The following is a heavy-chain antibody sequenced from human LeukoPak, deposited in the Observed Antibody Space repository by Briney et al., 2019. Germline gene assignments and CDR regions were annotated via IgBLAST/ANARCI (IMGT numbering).Heavy chain of an antibody. CDR1: GFTFSDYY. CDR3: ASDSSGYFGP. CDR2: ISNTGGAK. Sequence: GGSLRLSCAASGFTFSDYYMNWLRQSPGRGLGWLSYISNTGGAKYYSDSVRGRFTIARDNAKNSVYLEMNSLRAEDTAVYFCASDSSGYFGPWGQGTLVTVSS. V-gene: IGHV3-11*01. J-gene: IGHJ5*02. D-gene: IGHD3-22*01.